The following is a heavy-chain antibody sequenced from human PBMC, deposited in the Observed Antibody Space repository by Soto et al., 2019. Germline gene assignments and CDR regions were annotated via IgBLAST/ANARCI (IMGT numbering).Heavy chain of an antibody. CDR3: ARALTDYDFWSGAPSAPRYYYGMDV. CDR1: GCSISSSSYY. V-gene: IGHV4-39*01. D-gene: IGHD3-3*01. J-gene: IGHJ6*02. CDR2: IYYSGST. Sequence: PSETLSLXCTVSGCSISSSSYYWGWIRQPPGKGLEWIGSIYYSGSTYYNPSLKSRVTISVDTSKNQFSLKLSSVTAADTAVYYCARALTDYDFWSGAPSAPRYYYGMDVWGQGTTVTVSS.